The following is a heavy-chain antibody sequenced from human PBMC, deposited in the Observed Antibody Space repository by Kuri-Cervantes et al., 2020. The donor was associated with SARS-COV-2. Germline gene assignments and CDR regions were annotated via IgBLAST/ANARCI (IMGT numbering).Heavy chain of an antibody. CDR3: ARVEEYGDSYYYYYGMDV. CDR1: GYTSTSYY. D-gene: IGHD4-17*01. Sequence: SVKVSCKASGYTSTSYYMHWVRQAPGQGLEWMGGIIPIFGTANYAQKFQGRVTITADESTSTAYMELSSLRSGDTAVYYCARVEEYGDSYYYYYGMDVWGQGTTVTVSS. CDR2: IIPIFGTA. J-gene: IGHJ6*02. V-gene: IGHV1-69*13.